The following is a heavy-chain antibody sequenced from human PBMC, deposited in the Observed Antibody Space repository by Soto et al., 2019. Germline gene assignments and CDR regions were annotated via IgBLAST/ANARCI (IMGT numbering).Heavy chain of an antibody. CDR3: ARDQGSNPGE. V-gene: IGHV4-4*02. D-gene: IGHD6-13*01. Sequence: QVQLQESGPGLVRPSGPVSLTCDVSGPSISSDNWWSWVRQPPGKGLEWIGAIHQSGSTNYNPSRKSRVTMSVVPSKDLFSLTLNSVTAADPAFYSWARDQGSNPGEWGPGNLVSVSS. J-gene: IGHJ4*02. CDR1: GPSISSDNW. CDR2: IHQSGST.